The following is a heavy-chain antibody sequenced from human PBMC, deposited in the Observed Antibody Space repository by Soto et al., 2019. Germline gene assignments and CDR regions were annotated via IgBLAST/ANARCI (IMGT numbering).Heavy chain of an antibody. CDR3: ARLSTTTVVLDY. J-gene: IGHJ4*02. CDR2: IYYSGST. D-gene: IGHD4-17*01. V-gene: IGHV4-59*08. Sequence: QVQLQESGPGLVKPSETLSLTCTVSGGSISSYYWSWIRQPPGKGLEWIGYIYYSGSTNYNPSLKSRVTISVDTSKNQFSLKLSSVTAADTAVYYCARLSTTTVVLDYWGQGTLVTVSS. CDR1: GGSISSYY.